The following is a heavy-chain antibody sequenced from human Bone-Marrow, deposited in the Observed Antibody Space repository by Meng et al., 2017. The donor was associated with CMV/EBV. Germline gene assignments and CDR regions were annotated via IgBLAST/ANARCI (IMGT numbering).Heavy chain of an antibody. CDR2: IYYSGST. Sequence: SETLSLTCTVSGGSISSSSYYWGWIRQPPGKGLEWIGSIYYSGSTYYNPSLKSRVTISVDTSKNQFSLKLSSVTAADTAVYYCARNDFWSGYSPVYWSQGTTVTVSS. CDR1: GGSISSSSYY. D-gene: IGHD3-3*01. CDR3: ARNDFWSGYSPVY. V-gene: IGHV4-39*01. J-gene: IGHJ6*02.